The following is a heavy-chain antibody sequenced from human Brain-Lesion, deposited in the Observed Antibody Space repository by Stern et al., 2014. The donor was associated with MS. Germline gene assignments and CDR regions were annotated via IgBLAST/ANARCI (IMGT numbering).Heavy chain of an antibody. D-gene: IGHD3-22*01. Sequence: QMQLVQWGAGLLKPSETLSLTCAVSGGSFSGYYWTWIRQSPEKGLELIGQIDHSGSAKYNPSLKSRVTMSVDTSNTQFSLKLSSVTAADTAVYYCARGPYYFDGSGYHYWGQGTKVTVSS. CDR1: GGSFSGYY. V-gene: IGHV4-34*01. CDR3: ARGPYYFDGSGYHY. J-gene: IGHJ4*02. CDR2: IDHSGSA.